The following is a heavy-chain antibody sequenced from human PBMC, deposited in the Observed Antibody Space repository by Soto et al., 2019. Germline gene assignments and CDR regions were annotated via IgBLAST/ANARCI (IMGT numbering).Heavy chain of an antibody. D-gene: IGHD2-8*01. V-gene: IGHV3-53*01. CDR2: IYHGGST. J-gene: IGHJ6*04. CDR3: ARTLGYCTQGICYAYQYYGMDV. CDR1: DFTVSTNY. Sequence: PGGSLRLSCAASDFTVSTNYMSWVRQAPGKGLEWVSVIYHGGSTYYADSVKGRFTISRDHSKNTLYLQMNSLRAEDTAVYYCARTLGYCTQGICYAYQYYGMDVWGKGTKVNVSS.